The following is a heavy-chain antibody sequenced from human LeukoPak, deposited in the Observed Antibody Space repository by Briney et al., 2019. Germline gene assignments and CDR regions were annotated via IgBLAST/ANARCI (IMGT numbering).Heavy chain of an antibody. CDR2: IIPIFGTA. Sequence: ASVKFSCKASGCTFSSYAISWVRQAPGQGLEWMGGIIPIFGTANYAQKFQGRLTITADKPTSTGYMELSSLRSEDTAVYYCAREVSYYGSRSSPRPFDYWGGGTLVTVSS. CDR3: AREVSYYGSRSSPRPFDY. V-gene: IGHV1-69*06. D-gene: IGHD3-10*01. CDR1: GCTFSSYA. J-gene: IGHJ4*02.